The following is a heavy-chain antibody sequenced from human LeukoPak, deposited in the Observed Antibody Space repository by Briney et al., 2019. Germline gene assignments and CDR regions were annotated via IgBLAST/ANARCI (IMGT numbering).Heavy chain of an antibody. Sequence: PGGSLRLSCAASGFTFSSYWMSWVRQAPGKGLEWVANIKQDGSEKYYVDSVKGRFTISRDNAKNSLYLQMNSLRAEDTAVYYCAKDAARGWYESGFDYWGQGTLVTVSS. J-gene: IGHJ4*02. D-gene: IGHD6-19*01. CDR3: AKDAARGWYESGFDY. CDR2: IKQDGSEK. V-gene: IGHV3-7*01. CDR1: GFTFSSYW.